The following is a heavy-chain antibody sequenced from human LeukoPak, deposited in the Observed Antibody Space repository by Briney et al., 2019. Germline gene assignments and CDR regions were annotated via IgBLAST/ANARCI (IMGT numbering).Heavy chain of an antibody. CDR1: GFSRSTSGVG. CDR3: ARRLFASVSYRTFDS. CDR2: IYWDDDK. D-gene: IGHD3-10*01. J-gene: IGHJ4*02. Sequence: PGPTLFHPTPTLTLTFTFSGFSRSTSGVGEGWIRQPPGKALERLTLIYWDDDKRYSPSMRNRLTITKDTSKNQVVLTMTNMDPVDTATYYCARRLFASVSYRTFDSWGPGTLVTVSS. V-gene: IGHV2-5*02.